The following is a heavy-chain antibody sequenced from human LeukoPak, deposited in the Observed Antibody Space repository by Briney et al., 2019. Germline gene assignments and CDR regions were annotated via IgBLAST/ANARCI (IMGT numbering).Heavy chain of an antibody. V-gene: IGHV4-39*07. D-gene: IGHD3-3*01. Sequence: PSETLSLTCTVSGGSISSSSYYWGWIRQPPGKGLEWIGSIYYSGSTYYNPSLKSRVTISVDTSKNQFSLKLCSVTAADTAVYYCASEQELRFLEWSDYWGQGTLVTVSS. CDR3: ASEQELRFLEWSDY. J-gene: IGHJ4*02. CDR2: IYYSGST. CDR1: GGSISSSSYY.